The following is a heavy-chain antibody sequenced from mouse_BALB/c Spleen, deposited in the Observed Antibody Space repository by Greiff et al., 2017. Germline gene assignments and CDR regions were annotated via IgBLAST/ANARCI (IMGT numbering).Heavy chain of an antibody. D-gene: IGHD2-1*01. J-gene: IGHJ3*01. Sequence: EVQLQQSGAELVRSGASVKLSCTASGFNIKDYYMHWVKQRPEQGLEWIGWIDPENGDTEYAPKFQGKATMTADTSSNTAYLQLSSLTSEDTAVYYCNACYGNYEAYWGQGTLVTVSA. V-gene: IGHV14-4*02. CDR3: NACYGNYEAY. CDR1: GFNIKDYY. CDR2: IDPENGDT.